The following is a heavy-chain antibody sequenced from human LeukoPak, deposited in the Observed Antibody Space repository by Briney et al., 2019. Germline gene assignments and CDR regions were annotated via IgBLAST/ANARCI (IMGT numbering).Heavy chain of an antibody. D-gene: IGHD2-15*01. CDR2: IYYSGST. V-gene: IGHV4-59*12. Sequence: SETLSLTCTVSGGSISSYYWSWIRQPPGKGLEWIGYIYYSGSTNYNPSLKSRVTISVDTSKNQFSLKLSSVTAADTAVYYCARDAVVAAHTFDYWGQGTLVTVSS. CDR1: GGSISSYY. CDR3: ARDAVVAAHTFDY. J-gene: IGHJ4*02.